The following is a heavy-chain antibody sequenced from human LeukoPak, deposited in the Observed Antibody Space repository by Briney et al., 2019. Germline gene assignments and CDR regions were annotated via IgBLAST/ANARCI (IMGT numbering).Heavy chain of an antibody. Sequence: ASVKVSCKSSGYTFTNYYIHWVRQAPGQGLEWMGTIYPRGGSTSYAQRFQGRLTMTRDMSTTTAYMELRTLRSDDTAVYYCARGGRWELPRPYAFDVWGQGTVVTVSS. D-gene: IGHD1-26*01. CDR1: GYTFTNYY. V-gene: IGHV1-46*01. CDR3: ARGGRWELPRPYAFDV. CDR2: IYPRGGST. J-gene: IGHJ3*01.